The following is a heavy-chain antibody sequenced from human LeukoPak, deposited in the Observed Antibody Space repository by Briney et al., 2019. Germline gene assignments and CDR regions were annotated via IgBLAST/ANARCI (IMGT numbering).Heavy chain of an antibody. CDR1: GFTFSSYS. J-gene: IGHJ4*02. CDR3: ANYYCSGGSCYPFDY. V-gene: IGHV3-30*02. CDR2: IRYDGSNK. Sequence: GGSLRLSCGASGFTFSSYSMHWVRQAPGKGLEWVAFIRYDGSNKYYADSVKGRFTISRDNSKNTLYLQMNSLRAEDTAVYYCANYYCSGGSCYPFDYWGQGTLVTVSS. D-gene: IGHD2-15*01.